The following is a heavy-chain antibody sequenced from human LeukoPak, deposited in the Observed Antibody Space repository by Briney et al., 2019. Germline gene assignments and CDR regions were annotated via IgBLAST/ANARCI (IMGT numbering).Heavy chain of an antibody. J-gene: IGHJ4*02. Sequence: SETLSLTCTVSGGSISSSSYYWGWIRQPPGKGLEWIGSIYYSGSTYYNPSLKSRVTISVDTSKNQFSLKLSSVTAVDTAVYYCARGGYNWTFGYWGQGTLVTVSS. V-gene: IGHV4-39*07. CDR2: IYYSGST. CDR3: ARGGYNWTFGY. CDR1: GGSISSSSYY. D-gene: IGHD1-20*01.